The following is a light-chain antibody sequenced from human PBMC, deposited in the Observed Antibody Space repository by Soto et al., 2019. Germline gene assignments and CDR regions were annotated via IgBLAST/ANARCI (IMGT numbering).Light chain of an antibody. J-gene: IGLJ3*02. CDR3: SSYAGSNNLV. CDR2: FNT. V-gene: IGLV1-44*01. Sequence: QSVLTQPPSASGTPGQRVTFSCSGSGSNIGSNAVNWYQQLPGTAPKLLIYFNTQRPSGVPDRFSGSKSGNTASLTVSGLQAEDEADYYCSSYAGSNNLVFAGGTKLTVL. CDR1: GSNIGSNA.